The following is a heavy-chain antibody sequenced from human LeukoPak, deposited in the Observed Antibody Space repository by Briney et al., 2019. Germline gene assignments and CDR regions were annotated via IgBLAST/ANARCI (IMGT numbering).Heavy chain of an antibody. D-gene: IGHD5-18*01. Sequence: DPSETLSLTRTVSGGSISSYYWSWIRQPPGKGLEWIGYIYYSGSTNYKPSLKSRVTISVDTSKNQFSLKLNSVTAADTAVYYCARVDTATVFPYYWGQGTLVTVSS. V-gene: IGHV4-59*12. CDR3: ARVDTATVFPYY. CDR2: IYYSGST. J-gene: IGHJ4*02. CDR1: GGSISSYY.